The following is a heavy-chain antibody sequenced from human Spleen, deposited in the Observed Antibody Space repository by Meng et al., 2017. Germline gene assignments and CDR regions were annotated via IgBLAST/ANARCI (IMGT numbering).Heavy chain of an antibody. CDR3: AATLYSSGWTRSFDY. Sequence: SETLSLTCAVSGGSISNFYWSWIRQPAGKGLEWIGRIYTSGSTNYNPSLKSRVTMSVDTSKNQFSLKLSSVTAADTAVYYCAATLYSSGWTRSFDYWGQGTLVTVSS. CDR2: IYTSGST. CDR1: GGSISNFY. D-gene: IGHD6-19*01. J-gene: IGHJ4*02. V-gene: IGHV4-4*07.